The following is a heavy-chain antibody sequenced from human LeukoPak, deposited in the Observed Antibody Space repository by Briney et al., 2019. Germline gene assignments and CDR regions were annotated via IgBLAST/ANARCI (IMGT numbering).Heavy chain of an antibody. J-gene: IGHJ4*02. D-gene: IGHD7-27*01. V-gene: IGHV3-33*08. CDR1: GFTSGTSW. CDR3: ARDLTGVFDY. CDR2: IWYDGSNK. Sequence: GGSLRLSCAASGFTSGTSWMSWVRQAPGKGLEWVAVIWYDGSNKYYADSVKGRFTISRDNSKNTLYLQMNSLRAEDTAVYYCARDLTGVFDYWGQGTLVTVSS.